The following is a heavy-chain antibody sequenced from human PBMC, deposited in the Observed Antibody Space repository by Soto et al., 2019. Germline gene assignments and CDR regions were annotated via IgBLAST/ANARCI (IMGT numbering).Heavy chain of an antibody. D-gene: IGHD6-13*01. V-gene: IGHV4-39*01. Sequence: SETLSLTCTVSGGSISSSSYYWGWIRQPPGKGLEWIGSIYYSGSTYYNPSLKSRVTISVDTSKNQFSLKLSSVTAADTAVYYCARGEVAAAGYYYYYYGMDVWGQGTTVT. CDR2: IYYSGST. CDR1: GGSISSSSYY. CDR3: ARGEVAAAGYYYYYYGMDV. J-gene: IGHJ6*02.